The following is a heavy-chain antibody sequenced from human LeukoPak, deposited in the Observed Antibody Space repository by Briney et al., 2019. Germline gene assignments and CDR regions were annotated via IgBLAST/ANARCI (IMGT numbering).Heavy chain of an antibody. CDR2: IKQDGSEK. J-gene: IGHJ5*02. Sequence: PGGSLRLSCAASGFTFSSYWMSWVRQAPGKGLEWVANIKQDGSEKYYVDSVKGRFTISRDNAKNSLYLQMNSLRAEDTAVYYCARDPIKPYYDFWSGPEDWFDPWGQGTLVTVSS. D-gene: IGHD3-3*01. CDR3: ARDPIKPYYDFWSGPEDWFDP. CDR1: GFTFSSYW. V-gene: IGHV3-7*01.